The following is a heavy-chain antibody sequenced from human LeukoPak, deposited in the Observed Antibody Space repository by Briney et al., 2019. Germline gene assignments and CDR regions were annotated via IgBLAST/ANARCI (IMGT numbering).Heavy chain of an antibody. CDR1: GYSFTSYW. Sequence: KPGESLKISCKGSGYSFTSYWIGWVRQMPGKGLEWMGIIYPGDSDTRYSPSFQGQVTISADKSISTAYLQWSSLKASDTAMYYCARRPPGIAAAAAFDYWGQGTLVTVSS. V-gene: IGHV5-51*01. CDR3: ARRPPGIAAAAAFDY. CDR2: IYPGDSDT. D-gene: IGHD6-13*01. J-gene: IGHJ4*02.